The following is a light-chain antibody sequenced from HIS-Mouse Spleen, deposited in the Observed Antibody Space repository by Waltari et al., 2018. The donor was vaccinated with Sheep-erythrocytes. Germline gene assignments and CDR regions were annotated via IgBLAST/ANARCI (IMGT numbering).Light chain of an antibody. CDR3: QQYGSSPRT. J-gene: IGKJ1*01. CDR2: GAS. V-gene: IGKV3-20*01. CDR1: HSVSSSY. Sequence: TQSPGTLSLSPGERATLSCRASHSVSSSYLAWYQQKPGQAPRLLIYGASSRATGIPDRFSGSGSGTDFTLTISRLEPEDFAVYYCQQYGSSPRTFGQGTKVEIK.